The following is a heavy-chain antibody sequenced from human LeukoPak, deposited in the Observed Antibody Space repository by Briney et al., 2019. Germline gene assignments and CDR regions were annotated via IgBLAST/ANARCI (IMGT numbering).Heavy chain of an antibody. V-gene: IGHV1-69*13. CDR2: IIPIFGTA. Sequence: SVKVSCKASGGTFSSYAISWVRQAPGQGLEWMGGIIPIFGTANYAQKLQGRVTITADESTSTAYMELSSLRSEDTAVYYCAGGYDSSGYYSVWGQGTLVTVSS. CDR3: AGGYDSSGYYSV. J-gene: IGHJ4*02. CDR1: GGTFSSYA. D-gene: IGHD3-22*01.